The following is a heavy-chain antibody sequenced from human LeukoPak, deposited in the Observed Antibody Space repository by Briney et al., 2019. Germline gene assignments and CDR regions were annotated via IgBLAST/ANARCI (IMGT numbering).Heavy chain of an antibody. CDR3: ARHLGYSSIRSEFDP. J-gene: IGHJ5*02. CDR1: GGSISSSSYY. D-gene: IGHD6-13*01. CDR2: IYYSGST. V-gene: IGHV4-39*01. Sequence: SETLSLTCTVSGGSISSSSYYWGWIRQPPGKGLEWIGSIYYSGSTYYNPSLKSRVTISVDTSKNQFSLKLSSVTAADTAVCYCARHLGYSSIRSEFDPWGEGTLVTVPS.